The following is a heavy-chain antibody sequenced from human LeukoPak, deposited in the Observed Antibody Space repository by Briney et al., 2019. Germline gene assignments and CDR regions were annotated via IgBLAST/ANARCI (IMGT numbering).Heavy chain of an antibody. CDR2: ISAYNGNT. D-gene: IGHD2-2*01. J-gene: IGHJ5*02. CDR3: ARGTKRRYCSSTSCSNWFDP. CDR1: GYTFTSYG. Sequence: ASVKVSCKASGYTFTSYGISWARQAPGQGLEWMGWISAYNGNTNYAQKLQGRVTMTTDTSTSTAYTELRSLRSDDTAVYYCARGTKRRYCSSTSCSNWFDPWGQGTLVTVSS. V-gene: IGHV1-18*01.